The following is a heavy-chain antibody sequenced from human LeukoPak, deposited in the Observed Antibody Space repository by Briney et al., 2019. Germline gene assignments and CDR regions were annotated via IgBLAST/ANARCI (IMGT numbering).Heavy chain of an antibody. Sequence: SETLSLTCSVSGYSIRSGYYWGWIRPPPGKGLKWIGSINHSGTTYYNPSLKSRVTISVDTAKNQFSLKLSSVTTADTAVYYSMRVDVGLVPSSNFDLWGRGTVVTVSS. CDR1: GYSIRSGYY. V-gene: IGHV4-38-2*02. CDR3: MRVDVGLVPSSNFDL. J-gene: IGHJ2*01. CDR2: INHSGTT. D-gene: IGHD2-2*03.